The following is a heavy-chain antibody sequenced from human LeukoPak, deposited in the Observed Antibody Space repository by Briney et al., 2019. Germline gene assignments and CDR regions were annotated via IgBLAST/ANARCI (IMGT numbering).Heavy chain of an antibody. CDR2: IKQDGSEK. J-gene: IGHJ4*02. D-gene: IGHD4-17*01. CDR1: GFTFSSYW. Sequence: GGSLRLSCAASGFTFSSYWMSWVRRAPGKGLEWVANIKQDGSEKYYVDSVKGRFTISRDNAKNSLYLQMNSLRAEDTAVYYCARDFDYGDYVGDYWGQGTLVTVSS. V-gene: IGHV3-7*01. CDR3: ARDFDYGDYVGDY.